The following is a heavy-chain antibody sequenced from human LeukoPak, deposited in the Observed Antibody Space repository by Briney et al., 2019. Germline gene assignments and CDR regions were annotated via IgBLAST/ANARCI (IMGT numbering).Heavy chain of an antibody. Sequence: TPSETLSLTCTVSGGSISSSSYYWGWIRQPPGKGLEWIGSIYYSGSTYYNPSLKSRVTISVDTSKNQFSLKLSSVTAADTAVYYCARDYVWGSLIDYWGQGTLVTVFS. CDR1: GGSISSSSYY. J-gene: IGHJ4*02. CDR2: IYYSGST. V-gene: IGHV4-39*07. CDR3: ARDYVWGSLIDY. D-gene: IGHD3-16*01.